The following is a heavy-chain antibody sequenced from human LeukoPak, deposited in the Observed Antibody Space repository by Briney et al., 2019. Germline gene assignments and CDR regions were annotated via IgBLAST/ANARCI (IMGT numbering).Heavy chain of an antibody. CDR2: INSDGSST. V-gene: IGHV3-74*01. D-gene: IGHD6-13*01. Sequence: PGGSLRLSCAASGFTFSSYWMHWVRQAPGKGLVWVSRINSDGSSTSYADSVKGRFTISRDNAKNALYLQMNRLRAEDTAVYYCASVQQLVPRYWGQGTLVTVSS. J-gene: IGHJ4*02. CDR1: GFTFSSYW. CDR3: ASVQQLVPRY.